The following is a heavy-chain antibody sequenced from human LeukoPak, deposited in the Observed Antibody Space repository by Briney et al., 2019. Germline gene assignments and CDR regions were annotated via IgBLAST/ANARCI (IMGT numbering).Heavy chain of an antibody. Sequence: ASVKVSCKVYGYSLSSQSIHWVRQAPGQGLEWMGWISAYNGNTNYAQKLQGRVTMTTDTSTSTAYMELRSLRSDDTAVYYCASYAGSYCSSTSCYLWGQGTMVTVSS. D-gene: IGHD2-2*01. V-gene: IGHV1-18*01. CDR2: ISAYNGNT. J-gene: IGHJ3*01. CDR3: ASYAGSYCSSTSCYL. CDR1: GYSLSSQS.